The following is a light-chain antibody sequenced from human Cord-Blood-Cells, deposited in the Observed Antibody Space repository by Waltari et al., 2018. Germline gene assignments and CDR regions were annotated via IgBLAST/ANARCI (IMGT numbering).Light chain of an antibody. Sequence: DIVMTQSPATLSVSPGERATLPCRASQSVRSNLAWYQQKPGQAPRLLIYCASTRATGIPARFSGSGSGTEFTLTISSVQSEGFAVYYCQQYKNWPRKFGQGTKVEIK. CDR1: QSVRSN. CDR2: CAS. CDR3: QQYKNWPRK. J-gene: IGKJ1*01. V-gene: IGKV3-15*01.